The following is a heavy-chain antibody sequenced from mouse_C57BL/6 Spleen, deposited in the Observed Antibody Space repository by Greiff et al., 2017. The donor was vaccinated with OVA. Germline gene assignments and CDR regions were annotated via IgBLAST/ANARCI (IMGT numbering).Heavy chain of an antibody. CDR3: ARFTTVVARYWYFDV. CDR2: INPNNGGT. J-gene: IGHJ1*03. Sequence: EVKLVESGPELVKPGASVKIPCKASGYTFTDYNMDWVKQSHGKSLEWIGDINPNNGGTIYNQKFKGKATLTVDKSSSTAYMELRSLTSEDTAVYYCARFTTVVARYWYFDVWGTGTTVTVSS. V-gene: IGHV1-18*01. D-gene: IGHD1-1*01. CDR1: GYTFTDYN.